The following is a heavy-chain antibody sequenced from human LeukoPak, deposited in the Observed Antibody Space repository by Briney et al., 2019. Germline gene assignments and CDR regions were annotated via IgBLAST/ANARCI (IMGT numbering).Heavy chain of an antibody. Sequence: GGSLRLSCAASEFTFNDYGMSWVRQAPGKGLEWVSGINWNGGSTGYADSVKGRFTISRDNAKNSLYVQMNSLRAEDTALYYCASPAAGTRIFDYWGQGTLVTVSS. CDR2: INWNGGST. V-gene: IGHV3-20*04. CDR1: EFTFNDYG. D-gene: IGHD6-13*01. J-gene: IGHJ4*02. CDR3: ASPAAGTRIFDY.